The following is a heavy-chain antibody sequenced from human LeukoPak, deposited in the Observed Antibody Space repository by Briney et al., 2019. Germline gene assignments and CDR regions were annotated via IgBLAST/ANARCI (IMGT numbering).Heavy chain of an antibody. CDR2: ISGSGGST. CDR3: ARDKEMLTTVVILPFDY. Sequence: PGGSLRLSCAASGFTFSSYAMSWVRQAPGKGLEWVSAISGSGGSTYYADSVKGRFTISRDNAKNSLYLQMNSLRAEDTAVYYCARDKEMLTTVVILPFDYWGQGTLVTVSS. D-gene: IGHD4-23*01. CDR1: GFTFSSYA. V-gene: IGHV3-23*01. J-gene: IGHJ4*02.